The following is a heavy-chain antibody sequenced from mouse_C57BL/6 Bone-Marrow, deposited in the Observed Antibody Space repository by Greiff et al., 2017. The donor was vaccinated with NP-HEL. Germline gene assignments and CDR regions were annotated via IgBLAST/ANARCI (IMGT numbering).Heavy chain of an antibody. Sequence: QVQLQQPGAELVRPGTSVKLSCKASGYTFTSSWMNWVKQRPGKGLEWIGRIHPSDSDTNYNQKFKGKATLTVDKSSSTAYMQLSSLTSEDSAVYYCAIEIGSSDWYFDVWGTGTTVTVSS. J-gene: IGHJ1*03. CDR2: IHPSDSDT. CDR3: AIEIGSSDWYFDV. V-gene: IGHV1-74*01. CDR1: GYTFTSSW. D-gene: IGHD1-1*01.